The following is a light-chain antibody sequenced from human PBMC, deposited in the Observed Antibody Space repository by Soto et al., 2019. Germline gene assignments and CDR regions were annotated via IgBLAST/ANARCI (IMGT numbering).Light chain of an antibody. J-gene: IGLJ2*01. CDR3: CTYSHSSTLAEV. Sequence: QSALTQPASVSGSPGQSITISCTGTSSDVGSYNLVSWYQQHPGKAPKLMIYEGSKRPSGVSNRCSGSKSGNTASLTISGLQADDEAVYYCCTYSHSSTLAEVFGGGTKVTVL. CDR2: EGS. CDR1: SSDVGSYNL. V-gene: IGLV2-23*01.